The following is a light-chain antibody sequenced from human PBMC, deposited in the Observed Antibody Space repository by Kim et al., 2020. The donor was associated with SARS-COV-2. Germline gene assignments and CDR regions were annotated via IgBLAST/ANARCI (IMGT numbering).Light chain of an antibody. CDR3: QSWGTGSWV. V-gene: IGLV4-69*01. CDR1: SDHSTYG. J-gene: IGLJ3*02. CDR2: LNSDGSH. Sequence: ASVKLSCTLSSDHSTYGIAWHQKQPEKGPRCLMILNSDGSHIKGDGIPDRFSGSTSGTERFLTISSVQSEDEADYFCQSWGTGSWVFGGGTQLTVL.